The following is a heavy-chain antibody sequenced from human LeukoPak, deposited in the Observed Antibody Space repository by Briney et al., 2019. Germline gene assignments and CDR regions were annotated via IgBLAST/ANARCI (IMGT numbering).Heavy chain of an antibody. CDR1: GFTFISYG. CDR2: ITGSGGST. J-gene: IGHJ4*02. CDR3: AKTGGIAAAH. V-gene: IGHV3-23*01. D-gene: IGHD6-13*01. Sequence: GGSLRLSCAASGFTFISYGMSWVRQAPGKGLEWVSGITGSGGSTYYADSVKGRFTISRDNSKNTLYLQMNSLRAEDTAVYYCAKTGGIAAAHWGQGTLVTVSS.